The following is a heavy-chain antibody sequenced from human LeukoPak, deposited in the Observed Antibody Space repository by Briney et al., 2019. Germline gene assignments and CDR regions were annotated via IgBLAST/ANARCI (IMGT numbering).Heavy chain of an antibody. Sequence: SETLSLPCTVSGGSISGNYWSWIRQPPGQGLEWIAYIHSSGYTNYNPSLKSRVTISVDKSNNQFSLKVTSVTAADTAMYYCTKRQGPTSGSYDYFDPWGQGALVTV. CDR2: IHSSGYT. J-gene: IGHJ5*02. CDR3: TKRQGPTSGSYDYFDP. D-gene: IGHD1-26*01. V-gene: IGHV4-4*09. CDR1: GGSISGNY.